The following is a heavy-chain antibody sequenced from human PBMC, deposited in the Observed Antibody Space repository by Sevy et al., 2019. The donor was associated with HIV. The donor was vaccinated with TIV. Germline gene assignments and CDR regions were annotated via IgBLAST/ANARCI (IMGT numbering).Heavy chain of an antibody. CDR3: ARWSISLDY. J-gene: IGHJ4*02. D-gene: IGHD3-3*02. CDR2: ITPALGVT. V-gene: IGHV1-69*13. Sequence: ASVKVSCKASGGTFRSYITSWVRQAPGQGLEWMGGITPALGVTNYARNFKDRVTITADESTNTVYMELRGLRSEDTAVYFCARWSISLDYWGQGTLVTVSS. CDR1: GGTFRSYI.